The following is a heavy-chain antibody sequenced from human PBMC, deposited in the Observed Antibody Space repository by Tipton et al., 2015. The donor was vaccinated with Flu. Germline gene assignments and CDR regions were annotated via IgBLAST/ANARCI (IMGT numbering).Heavy chain of an antibody. Sequence: SLRLSCAASGFTFSSYDMHWVRQATGKGLEWVSAIGSAGDTYYLDSVKGRFTISRDNAKNSLYLQMNSLRVGDTAVYYCARGSLPDSNWYNGMDVWGQGTTVTVSS. J-gene: IGHJ6*02. CDR1: GFTFSSYD. D-gene: IGHD6-13*01. CDR2: IGSAGDT. CDR3: ARGSLPDSNWYNGMDV. V-gene: IGHV3-13*01.